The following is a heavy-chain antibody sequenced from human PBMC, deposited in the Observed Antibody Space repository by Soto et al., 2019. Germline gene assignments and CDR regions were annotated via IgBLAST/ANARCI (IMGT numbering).Heavy chain of an antibody. D-gene: IGHD1-26*01. CDR3: AKRPLRDTTFDY. CDR1: GFTFSNYA. J-gene: IGHJ4*02. Sequence: EVQLLESGGGLVQPGGSLRLSCAASGFTFSNYAMNWVRQAPGKGLEWVSGISASGGSTNYADSVNGRFTISSANSKNTLYLQMNSLRAEDTAVYYCAKRPLRDTTFDYWGQGTLVTVSS. V-gene: IGHV3-23*01. CDR2: ISASGGST.